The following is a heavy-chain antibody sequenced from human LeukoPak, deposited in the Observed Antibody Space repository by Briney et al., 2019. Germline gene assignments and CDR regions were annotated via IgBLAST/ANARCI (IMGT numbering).Heavy chain of an antibody. CDR3: ARSYDTNNRQRFDY. J-gene: IGHJ4*02. D-gene: IGHD3-22*01. V-gene: IGHV4-59*08. Sequence: SETLSLTCTVSGASISSYYWSWIRQPPGKGLEWIAYMYYSETPNYNPSLKSRVSMSGDTSRNQFSPKLNSVTAADTAVYYCARSYDTNNRQRFDYWGQGILVTVSP. CDR1: GASISSYY. CDR2: MYYSETP.